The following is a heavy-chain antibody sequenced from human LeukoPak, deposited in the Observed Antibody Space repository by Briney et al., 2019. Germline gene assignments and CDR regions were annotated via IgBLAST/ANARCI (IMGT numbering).Heavy chain of an antibody. J-gene: IGHJ3*02. V-gene: IGHV1-8*02. CDR1: GYTFTSYN. Sequence: VASVKVSCKASGYTFTSYNINWVRQATRQGREWMGWMNPNRGNTGYAQKFQGGVAMTRNTSISTAYVELSSLTSEDTAVYYCARARYSSGWYNAPGAFDIWGQGTIVTVSS. CDR2: MNPNRGNT. D-gene: IGHD6-19*01. CDR3: ARARYSSGWYNAPGAFDI.